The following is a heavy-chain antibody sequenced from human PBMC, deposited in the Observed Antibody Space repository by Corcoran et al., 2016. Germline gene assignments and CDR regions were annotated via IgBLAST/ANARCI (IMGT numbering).Heavy chain of an antibody. CDR1: GFTFSSYG. D-gene: IGHD5-12*01. V-gene: IGHV3-30*18. CDR3: AKDRDGYGYYYYGMDV. Sequence: QVQLVESGGGVVQPGRSLRLSCAASGFTFSSYGMHWVRQAPGKGLEWVAVISYDGSNKYYAVSVKGRFTISRDNSKNTLYLQMNSLRAEDTAVYYYAKDRDGYGYYYYGMDVWGQGTTVTVSS. CDR2: ISYDGSNK. J-gene: IGHJ6*02.